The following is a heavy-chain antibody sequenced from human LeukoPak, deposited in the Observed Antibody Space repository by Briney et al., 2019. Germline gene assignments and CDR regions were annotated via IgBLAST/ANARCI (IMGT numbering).Heavy chain of an antibody. D-gene: IGHD1-26*01. Sequence: GGSLRLSRAASGFTFSSYWMSWVRQAPGKGLEWVANIKKDGSENYYVDSVKGRFTISRDNAKNSLYLQMNTLRAEDTAVYYCARPSFVTGSYYPLWGQGTLVAVSS. J-gene: IGHJ4*02. CDR2: IKKDGSEN. CDR1: GFTFSSYW. CDR3: ARPSFVTGSYYPL. V-gene: IGHV3-7*01.